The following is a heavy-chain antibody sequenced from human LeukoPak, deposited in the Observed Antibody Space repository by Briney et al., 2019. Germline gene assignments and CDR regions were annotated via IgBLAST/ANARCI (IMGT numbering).Heavy chain of an antibody. Sequence: PSETLSLTCTVSGGSISSYYWSWIRQPAGKGLEWIGRIYKSGDTNYNPSLKSRVTMSVNTSKKQFSLKLTSVTAADTAVYYCASGSSMVRGVVITGDAFDIWGQGTMVTVSS. CDR1: GGSISSYY. V-gene: IGHV4-4*07. CDR2: IYKSGDT. CDR3: ASGSSMVRGVVITGDAFDI. D-gene: IGHD3-10*01. J-gene: IGHJ3*02.